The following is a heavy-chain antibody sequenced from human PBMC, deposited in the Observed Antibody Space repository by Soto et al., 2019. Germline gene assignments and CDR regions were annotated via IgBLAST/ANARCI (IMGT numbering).Heavy chain of an antibody. D-gene: IGHD3-10*01. Sequence: SETLSLTCTVSGGSISSGDYYWSWIRQPPGKGLEWIGYIYYSGSTYYNPSLKSRVTISVDTSKNQFSLKLSSVTAADTAVYYCARGILWFGELSDWFDPCGQGTLVTVS. J-gene: IGHJ5*02. CDR3: ARGILWFGELSDWFDP. V-gene: IGHV4-30-4*01. CDR1: GGSISSGDYY. CDR2: IYYSGST.